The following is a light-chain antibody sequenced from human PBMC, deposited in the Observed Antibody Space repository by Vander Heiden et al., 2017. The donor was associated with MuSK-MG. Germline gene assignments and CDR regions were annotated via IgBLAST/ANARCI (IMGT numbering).Light chain of an antibody. V-gene: IGKV1-5*03. CDR3: QQYNSYSL. Sequence: DIQMTQSPSTLSASVGDRVTITCRASQSISSWLAWYQQKPGKAPKLLIYKASSLESGVPSRFSGSGSGTEFTLTISSLQPDDFATYYCQQYNSYSLFGQGTKVXIK. CDR2: KAS. CDR1: QSISSW. J-gene: IGKJ1*01.